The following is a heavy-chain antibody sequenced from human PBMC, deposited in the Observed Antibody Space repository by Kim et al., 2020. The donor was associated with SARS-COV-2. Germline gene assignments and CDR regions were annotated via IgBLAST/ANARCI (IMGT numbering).Heavy chain of an antibody. CDR1: GFTFSWYW. CDR3: TRGAASL. V-gene: IGHV3-7*03. Sequence: GGSLRLSCAASGFTFSWYWVNWVRQAPGKGLEWVANINGDGGEKYYADSVKGRFTISRDNAKNSVYLQMNSLRAEDTAVYYCTRGAASLWAQGTLVTVSS. J-gene: IGHJ4*02. CDR2: INGDGGEK.